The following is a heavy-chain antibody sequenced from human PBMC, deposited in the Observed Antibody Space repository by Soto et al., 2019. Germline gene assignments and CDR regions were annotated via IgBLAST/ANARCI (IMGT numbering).Heavy chain of an antibody. CDR2: IIPIFGTA. CDR3: ARDLKMIVGAPYGMDV. CDR1: GSTFSRYA. D-gene: IGHD1-26*01. Sequence: SVKVSFQASGSTFSRYAISWVRQAPGHGLEWMGGIIPIFGTANYAQKFQGRVTITADESTSTAYMELSSLRSEDTAVYYCARDLKMIVGAPYGMDVWGQGTTVTGSS. V-gene: IGHV1-69*13. J-gene: IGHJ6*02.